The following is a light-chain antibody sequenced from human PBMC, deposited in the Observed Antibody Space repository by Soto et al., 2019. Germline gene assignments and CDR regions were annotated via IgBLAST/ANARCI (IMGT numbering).Light chain of an antibody. V-gene: IGKV3-20*01. Sequence: IVLTQSPATLSLSPGERATLSCRASQSVSRYLAWYQQKPGQAPRLLIYDASKRATGIPARFSGSGSGTDFTLTISRLEPEDFAVYYCQQYGSSLWTFGQGTKVDIK. CDR1: QSVSRY. J-gene: IGKJ1*01. CDR3: QQYGSSLWT. CDR2: DAS.